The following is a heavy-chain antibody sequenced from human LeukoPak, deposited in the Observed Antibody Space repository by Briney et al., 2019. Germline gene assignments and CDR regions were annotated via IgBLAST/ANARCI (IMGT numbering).Heavy chain of an antibody. Sequence: SVKVSCKASGYTFTGYYMHWVRQAPGQGLEWMGRIIPIFGTANYAQKFQGRVTITTDESTSTAYMELSSLRSEDTAVYYCARDREDIVVVVAALPGAFDIWGQGTMVTVSS. J-gene: IGHJ3*02. CDR2: IIPIFGTA. D-gene: IGHD2-15*01. V-gene: IGHV1-69*05. CDR1: GYTFTGYY. CDR3: ARDREDIVVVVAALPGAFDI.